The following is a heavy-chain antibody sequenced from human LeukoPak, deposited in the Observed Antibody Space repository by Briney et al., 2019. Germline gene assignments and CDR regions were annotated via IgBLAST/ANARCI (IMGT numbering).Heavy chain of an antibody. D-gene: IGHD2-2*01. CDR2: MSPNSGNT. CDR1: GYTFTSYD. V-gene: IGHV1-8*01. J-gene: IGHJ5*02. CDR3: ATGRPQCPKGSFAP. Sequence: ASVKVSRKASGYTFTSYDINWVRQATGQGLEWMGWMSPNSGNTGYAQKVQGRVTMTRKTARTTAYMELSSLRSEDTALYYCATGRPQCPKGSFAPWGQGTPVTVSS.